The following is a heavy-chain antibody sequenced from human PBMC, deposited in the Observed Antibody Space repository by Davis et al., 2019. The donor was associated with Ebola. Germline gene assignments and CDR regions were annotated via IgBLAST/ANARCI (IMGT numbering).Heavy chain of an antibody. Sequence: GESLKISCETSGFIFRNYVMSWVRQAPGKGLEWVSTFGTGGDTYYADSVKGRFAISSDTSRGTLYLQMNSLRVEDSAIYYCVKDSSNIWFDIWGQGTLVTVSS. CDR2: FGTGGDT. CDR3: VKDSSNIWFDI. D-gene: IGHD2/OR15-2a*01. CDR1: GFIFRNYV. V-gene: IGHV3-23*01. J-gene: IGHJ3*02.